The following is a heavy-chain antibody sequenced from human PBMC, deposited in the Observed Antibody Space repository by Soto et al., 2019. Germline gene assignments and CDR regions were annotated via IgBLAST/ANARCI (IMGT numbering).Heavy chain of an antibody. CDR2: INPNSGGT. J-gene: IGHJ4*02. CDR1: GYTFTGYY. V-gene: IGHV1-2*02. D-gene: IGHD3-22*01. Sequence: ASVKVSCKASGYTFTGYYMHWVRQAPGQGLEWMGWINPNSGGTNYAQKFQGRVTMTRDTSISTAYMELSRLRSDDTAVYYCARGTRFRLPNSGYYDHLNYWGQGTLVTVSS. CDR3: ARGTRFRLPNSGYYDHLNY.